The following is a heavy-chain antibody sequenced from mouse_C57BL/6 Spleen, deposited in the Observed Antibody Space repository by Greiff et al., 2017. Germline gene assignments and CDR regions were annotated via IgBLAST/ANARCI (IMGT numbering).Heavy chain of an antibody. V-gene: IGHV5-17*01. CDR2: ISSGSSTI. CDR3: ARPRGNYWYFDG. Sequence: EVKLVESGGGLVKPGGSLKLSCAASGFTFSDYGMHWVRQAPEKGLEWVAYISSGSSTIYYADTVKGRFTISRDNAKNTLFLQMTSLRSEDTAMYYCARPRGNYWYFDGWGTGTTVTVSS. D-gene: IGHD3-1*01. CDR1: GFTFSDYG. J-gene: IGHJ1*03.